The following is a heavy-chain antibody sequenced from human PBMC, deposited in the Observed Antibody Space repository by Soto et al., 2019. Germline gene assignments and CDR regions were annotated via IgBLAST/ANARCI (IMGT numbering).Heavy chain of an antibody. CDR1: GGSISSYY. J-gene: IGHJ4*02. D-gene: IGHD4-17*01. Sequence: SETLSLTCTVSGGSISSYYWSWIRQPPGKGLEWIGYIYYSGSTNYNPSLKSRVTISVDTSKNQFSLKLSSVAAADTAVYYCAGVSHDYGDHYFDYCGQGTLVTVSS. CDR3: AGVSHDYGDHYFDY. CDR2: IYYSGST. V-gene: IGHV4-59*01.